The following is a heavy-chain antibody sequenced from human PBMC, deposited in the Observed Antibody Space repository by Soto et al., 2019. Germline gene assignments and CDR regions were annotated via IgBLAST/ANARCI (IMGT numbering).Heavy chain of an antibody. Sequence: PSETLSLTCTVSGCSISSGGYYWSWIRQHPGKGLEWIGYIYYSGSTYYNPSLKSRVTISVDTSKNQFSLKLSSVTAADTAVYYCARVSASGYGSGSYYPLIDYWGQGTLVTVSS. CDR3: ARVSASGYGSGSYYPLIDY. CDR1: GCSISSGGYY. V-gene: IGHV4-31*03. J-gene: IGHJ4*02. CDR2: IYYSGST. D-gene: IGHD3-10*01.